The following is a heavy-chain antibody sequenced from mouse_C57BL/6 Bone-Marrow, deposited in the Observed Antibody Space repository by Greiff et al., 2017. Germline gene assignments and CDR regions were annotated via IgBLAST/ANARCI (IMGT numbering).Heavy chain of an antibody. CDR1: DSEVFPIAY. CDR3: ARRGISIKGGYFDV. D-gene: IGHD1-3*01. V-gene: IGHV15-2*01. Sequence: VQLQQSGSELRSPGSSVKLSCKDFDSEVFPIAYMSWVRQKPGHGFEWIGGILPSIGRTIYGEKFEDKATLDADTLSNTAYLELNSLTSEDSAIYYCARRGISIKGGYFDVWGTGTTVTVSS. CDR2: ILPSIGRT. J-gene: IGHJ1*03.